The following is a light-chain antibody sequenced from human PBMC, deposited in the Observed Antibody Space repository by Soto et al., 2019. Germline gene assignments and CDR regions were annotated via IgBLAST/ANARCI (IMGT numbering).Light chain of an antibody. J-gene: IGKJ1*01. CDR1: HSIGSS. V-gene: IGKV1-5*01. CDR2: DAS. CDR3: QQYNSYST. Sequence: DIQMTQFPSTLSASVGDRVTIACRASHSIGSSLAWYQHKPGKAPKVLIYDASSLESGVPSRFSGSGSGTEFTLTISSLQPDDFATYYCQQYNSYSTFGQGTKVDI.